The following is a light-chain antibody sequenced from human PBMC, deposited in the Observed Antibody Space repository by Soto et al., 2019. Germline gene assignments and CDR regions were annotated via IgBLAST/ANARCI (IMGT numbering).Light chain of an antibody. CDR2: ENN. CDR3: AGWDGSLKGFG. J-gene: IGLJ1*01. CDR1: ASNIGRDP. Sequence: QSALTQPPSASGAPGQRVTISCSGSASNIGRDPVNWYQQVPGTAPKLLIYENNHRPSGVPDRFSGSKSGTSASLVISGLQSEDEAEYFCAGWDGSLKGFGFGTGTKVTVL. V-gene: IGLV1-44*01.